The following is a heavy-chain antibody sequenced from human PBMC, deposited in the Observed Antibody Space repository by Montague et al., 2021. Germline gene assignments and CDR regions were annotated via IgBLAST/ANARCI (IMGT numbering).Heavy chain of an antibody. J-gene: IGHJ4*02. CDR2: IVGNGGNT. Sequence: SLRLSCAASGFTFSSYAMTWVRQAPGKGLEWVSLIVGNGGNTFYADSVKGRFTISRDNSKNTLYLPMNSLRADDTAAYYCAKRDSSGLYYFDYWGQGTLVTVSS. D-gene: IGHD6-19*01. CDR1: GFTFSSYA. CDR3: AKRDSSGLYYFDY. V-gene: IGHV3-23*01.